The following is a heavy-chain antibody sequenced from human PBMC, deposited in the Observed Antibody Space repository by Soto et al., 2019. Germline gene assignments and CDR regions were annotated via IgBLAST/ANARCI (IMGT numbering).Heavy chain of an antibody. J-gene: IGHJ5*02. V-gene: IGHV1-46*01. CDR3: AREGSILLWFGEAKNWFDP. D-gene: IGHD3-10*01. CDR1: GYTFTSYY. Sequence: GASVKVSCKASGYTFTSYYMHWVRQAPGQGLEWMGIINPSGGSTSYAQKFQGRVTMTRDTSTSTVYMELSSLRSEDTAVYYCAREGSILLWFGEAKNWFDPWGQGTLVTVSS. CDR2: INPSGGST.